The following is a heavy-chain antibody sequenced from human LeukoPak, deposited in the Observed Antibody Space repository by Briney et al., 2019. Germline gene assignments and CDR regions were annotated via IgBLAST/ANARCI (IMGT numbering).Heavy chain of an antibody. CDR1: GFTFSSYA. CDR3: AKDRSFGPTNWFDP. CDR2: IYSRGST. Sequence: GGSLRLSCAASGFTFSSYAMNWVRQAPGKGLEWVSRIYSRGSTSYVDSVKGRFTISRDNSKNTLFLQMNSLRAEDTAVYYCAKDRSFGPTNWFDPWGQGTLVTVSS. D-gene: IGHD2-15*01. J-gene: IGHJ5*02. V-gene: IGHV3-23*03.